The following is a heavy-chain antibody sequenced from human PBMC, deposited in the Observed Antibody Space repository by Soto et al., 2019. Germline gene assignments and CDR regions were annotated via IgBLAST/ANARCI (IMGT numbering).Heavy chain of an antibody. J-gene: IGHJ4*02. CDR1: GFTFSSYA. Sequence: EVQLLESGGGLVQPGGSLRLSCAASGFTFSSYAMSWVRQAPGKGLEWVSAISGSGGSTYYADSVKGRVTISRDNSKNTLYLQMNSLRAEDTAVYYCAKDQAVTTSLFDYWGQGTLVTVSS. CDR2: ISGSGGST. V-gene: IGHV3-23*01. CDR3: AKDQAVTTSLFDY. D-gene: IGHD4-4*01.